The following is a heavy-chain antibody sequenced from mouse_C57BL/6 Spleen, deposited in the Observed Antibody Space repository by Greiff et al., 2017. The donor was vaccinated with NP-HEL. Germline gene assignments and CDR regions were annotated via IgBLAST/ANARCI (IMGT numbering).Heavy chain of an antibody. D-gene: IGHD2-12*01. CDR2: ISSGSSTI. CDR3: ARTLLMDY. CDR1: GFTFSDYG. V-gene: IGHV5-17*01. J-gene: IGHJ4*01. Sequence: DVQLVESGGGLVKPGGSLKLSCAASGFTFSDYGMHWVRQAPEKGLEWVAYISSGSSTIYYADTVKGRFTITRDNAKNSLFLQMTSLRSEDTAMYYCARTLLMDYWGQGTSVTVSS.